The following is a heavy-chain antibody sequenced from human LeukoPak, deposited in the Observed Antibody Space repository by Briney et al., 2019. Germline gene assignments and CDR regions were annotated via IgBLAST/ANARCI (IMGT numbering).Heavy chain of an antibody. D-gene: IGHD3-16*02. CDR2: IYYSGST. J-gene: IGHJ4*02. Sequence: PSETLSLTCTVSGGSISSGGYYWSWIRQHPGKGLEWIGYIYYSGSTYYNPSLKSRVTISVDTSKNQFSLKLSSVTAADTAVYYCARQAYYDYVWGSYRPLPFDYWGQGTLVTVSS. V-gene: IGHV4-31*03. CDR1: GGSISSGGYY. CDR3: ARQAYYDYVWGSYRPLPFDY.